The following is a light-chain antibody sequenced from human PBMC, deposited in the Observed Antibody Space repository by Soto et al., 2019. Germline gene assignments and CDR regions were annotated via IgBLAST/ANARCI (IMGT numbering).Light chain of an antibody. J-gene: IGLJ1*01. Sequence: QSALTQPPSASGSPGQSVAISCTGTSRDVGGQNYVSWYQQHPGKAPKLIIYAVSNRPSGVPDRFFGSKSGNTASLTISGLRAEDEADYYCCSHAGNNNYVFGTGTKVTVL. CDR2: AVS. CDR1: SRDVGGQNY. CDR3: CSHAGNNNYV. V-gene: IGLV2-8*01.